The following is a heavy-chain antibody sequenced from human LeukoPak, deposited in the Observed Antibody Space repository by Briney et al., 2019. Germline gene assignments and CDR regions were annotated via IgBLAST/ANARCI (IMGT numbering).Heavy chain of an antibody. D-gene: IGHD4-17*01. CDR1: GFTFSSYG. V-gene: IGHV3-33*01. Sequence: GGSLRLSCAASGFTFSSYGMHWVRQAPGKGLEWVAVIWCDGSNKYYADSVKGRLTISRDNSKNTLYLQMNSLRAEDTAVYYCARDYGDYVAAFDYWGQGTLVTVSS. CDR2: IWCDGSNK. J-gene: IGHJ4*02. CDR3: ARDYGDYVAAFDY.